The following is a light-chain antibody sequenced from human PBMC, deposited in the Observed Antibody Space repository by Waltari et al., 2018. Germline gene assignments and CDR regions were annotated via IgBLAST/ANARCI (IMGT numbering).Light chain of an antibody. CDR3: AAWDDSLNGPV. J-gene: IGLJ2*01. Sequence: QSVLTQPPSAFGTPGQRVTISCSGSSANIASNTVNWYQQLPGTAPKLLIYRNNQRPSGVPDRFSGSKSGTSASLAISGLQSEDEADYYCAAWDDSLNGPVFGGGTKLTVL. CDR1: SANIASNT. V-gene: IGLV1-44*01. CDR2: RNN.